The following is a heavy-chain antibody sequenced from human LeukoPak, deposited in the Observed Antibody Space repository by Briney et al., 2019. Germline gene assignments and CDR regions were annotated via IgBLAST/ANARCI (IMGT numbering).Heavy chain of an antibody. V-gene: IGHV3-7*04. CDR2: IKEDGSEK. J-gene: IGHJ4*02. CDR1: GFTFSRYW. CDR3: ARARDILTGYSAFDY. D-gene: IGHD3-9*01. Sequence: PGGSLGLSCAASGFTFSRYWMSWVRQAPGKGLEWVANIKEDGSEKYYVDSVKGRFTISRDNAKNSLYLQMNSLRAEDTAVYYCARARDILTGYSAFDYWGQGTLVTVSS.